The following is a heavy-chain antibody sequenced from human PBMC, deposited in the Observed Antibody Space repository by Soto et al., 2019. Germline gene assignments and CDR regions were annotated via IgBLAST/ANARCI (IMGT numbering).Heavy chain of an antibody. Sequence: PTLVNPTQTLTLTCTFSGFSLNSFGEAVGWIRQPPGEALEWLGIIYWDDDKRYSPSLMSRLTITKDTSRNQVVLTMTNMDPVDTATYYCAHRTFGYLDFWGQGMLVTVSS. D-gene: IGHD3-22*01. CDR3: AHRTFGYLDF. CDR1: GFSLNSFGEA. V-gene: IGHV2-5*02. CDR2: IYWDDDK. J-gene: IGHJ4*01.